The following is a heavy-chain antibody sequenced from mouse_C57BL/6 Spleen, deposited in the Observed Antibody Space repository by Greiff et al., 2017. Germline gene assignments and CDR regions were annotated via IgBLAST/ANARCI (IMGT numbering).Heavy chain of an antibody. CDR2: IDPENGDT. J-gene: IGHJ3*01. CDR1: GFNIKDDS. D-gene: IGHD4-1*01. CDR3: TANWETY. Sequence: VQLQQSGAELVRPGASVKLSCTASGFNIKDDSMHWVKQRPEQGLEWIGWIDPENGDTEYASKFQGKATITAHTSTNTAYLQLSSLTSEDTAVYYCTANWETYWGQGTLVTVSA. V-gene: IGHV14-4*01.